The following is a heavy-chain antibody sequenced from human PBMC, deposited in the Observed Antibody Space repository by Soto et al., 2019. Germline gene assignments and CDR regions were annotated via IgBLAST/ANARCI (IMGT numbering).Heavy chain of an antibody. Sequence: PGGSLRLSCAASGFTFSGYSMSWVRQAPGKGLEWVSGFRTSGDGGTTYYADSVKGRFTISRDNSKNMLFLQMNSLRAEDTAIYYCAVYGYGVSAAAYWGQGTLVTVSS. CDR1: GFTFSGYS. V-gene: IGHV3-23*01. CDR2: FRTSGDGGTT. J-gene: IGHJ4*02. D-gene: IGHD4-17*01. CDR3: AVYGYGVSAAAY.